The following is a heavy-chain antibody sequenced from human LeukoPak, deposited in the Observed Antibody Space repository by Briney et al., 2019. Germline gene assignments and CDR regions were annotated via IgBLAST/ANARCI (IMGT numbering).Heavy chain of an antibody. J-gene: IGHJ4*02. Sequence: GGSLRLSCAASGFTFSTYWMHWVRHGPGKGLVWVSRINPDGSGTSYADSVKGRFTISRDNAKNTLFLQMNSLRAEDTAVYYCALDSGSGSYSGYWGQGALVTVSS. D-gene: IGHD3-10*01. CDR3: ALDSGSGSYSGY. CDR1: GFTFSTYW. V-gene: IGHV3-74*01. CDR2: INPDGSGT.